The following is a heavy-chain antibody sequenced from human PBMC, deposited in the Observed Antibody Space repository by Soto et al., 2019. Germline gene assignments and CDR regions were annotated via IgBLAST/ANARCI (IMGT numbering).Heavy chain of an antibody. D-gene: IGHD1-1*01. J-gene: IGHJ4*02. Sequence: SETLSLTCAVYGGSFSGYYWSWIRQPPGRGLEWIGEINHSGSTNYNPSLKSRVTISVDTSKNQFSLKLSSVTAADTAVYYCARGRDRKYTSFGYWGQGTLVTVSS. V-gene: IGHV4-34*01. CDR3: ARGRDRKYTSFGY. CDR1: GGSFSGYY. CDR2: INHSGST.